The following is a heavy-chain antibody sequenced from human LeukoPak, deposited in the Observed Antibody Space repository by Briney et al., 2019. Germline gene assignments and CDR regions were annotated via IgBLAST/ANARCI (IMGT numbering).Heavy chain of an antibody. CDR2: ISSSGSTI. D-gene: IGHD3-10*01. V-gene: IGHV3-11*01. CDR3: ARDLPYYYGSRPSFDY. Sequence: PGGSLRLSCAASGFTFSDYYMRWIRQAPGKGLEWVSYISSSGSTIYYADSVKGRFTISRDNAKNSLYLQMNSLRAEDTAVYYCARDLPYYYGSRPSFDYWGQGTLVTVSS. CDR1: GFTFSDYY. J-gene: IGHJ4*02.